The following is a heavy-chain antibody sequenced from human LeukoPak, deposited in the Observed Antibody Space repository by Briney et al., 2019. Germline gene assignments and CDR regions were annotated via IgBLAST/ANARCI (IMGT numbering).Heavy chain of an antibody. CDR2: IYYSGST. CDR3: ASTVVVAATRSFDP. D-gene: IGHD2-15*01. V-gene: IGHV4-61*01. J-gene: IGHJ5*02. CDR1: GGSVSSGSYY. Sequence: SETLSLTCTVSGGSVSSGSYYWSWIRQPPGKGLEWIVYIYYSGSTNYNPSLKSRVTISVDTSKNQFSLELSSVTAADTAVYYCASTVVVAATRSFDPWGQGTLVTVSS.